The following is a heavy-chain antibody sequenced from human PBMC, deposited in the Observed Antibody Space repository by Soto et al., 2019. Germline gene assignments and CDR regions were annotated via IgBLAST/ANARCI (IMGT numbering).Heavy chain of an antibody. CDR2: ISFDGSNE. D-gene: IGHD1-26*01. CDR3: AKATYSGSYFSDY. J-gene: IGHJ4*02. V-gene: IGHV3-30*18. Sequence: QVQLVESGGGVVQPGKSLRLSCAASGFSFSRYGLHWVLQAPGKGLEWVAAISFDGSNEYHAASVKGRFTISRDKSKNTLYLQMTSLRAEDTAVYYCAKATYSGSYFSDYWGQGTLVTVSS. CDR1: GFSFSRYG.